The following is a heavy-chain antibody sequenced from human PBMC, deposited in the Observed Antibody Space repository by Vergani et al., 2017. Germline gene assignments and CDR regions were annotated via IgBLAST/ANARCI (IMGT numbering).Heavy chain of an antibody. V-gene: IGHV2-5*01. CDR3: AHRRVYCSGGSCLKTRDWFDP. Sequence: QITLKESGPTLVKPTQTLTLTCTFSGFSLSTSGVGVGWIRQPPGKALEWLALIYWNDDKRYSPSLKSRLTITKDTSKNQVVLTMTNMDPVDTATYYCAHRRVYCSGGSCLKTRDWFDPWGQGTLVTVSS. CDR1: GFSLSTSGVG. CDR2: IYWNDDK. D-gene: IGHD2-15*01. J-gene: IGHJ5*02.